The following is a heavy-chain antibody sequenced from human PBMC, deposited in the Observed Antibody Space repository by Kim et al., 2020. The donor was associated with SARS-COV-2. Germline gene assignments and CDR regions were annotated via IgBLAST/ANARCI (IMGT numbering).Heavy chain of an antibody. V-gene: IGHV3-73*01. D-gene: IGHD6-13*01. CDR3: TRWGVAAASDAFDI. Sequence: GGSLRLSCAASGFTFSGSAVHWVRQASGKGLEWVGRIRSKANNYATAYAASVKGRFTISRDDSKNTSYLQMNSLKTEDTAVYYCTRWGVAAASDAFDIWAKGQWSPSLQ. J-gene: IGHJ3*02. CDR1: GFTFSGSA. CDR2: IRSKANNYAT.